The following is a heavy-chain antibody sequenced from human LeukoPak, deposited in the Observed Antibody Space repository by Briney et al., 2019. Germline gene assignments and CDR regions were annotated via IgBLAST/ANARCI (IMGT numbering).Heavy chain of an antibody. CDR3: AKDQRFDILTGYFNWFDP. V-gene: IGHV3-74*01. J-gene: IGHJ5*02. Sequence: GGSLRLSCAASGFTFSSYWMHWVRHAPGKGLVWVSRINSDGSSTSYADSVKGRFTISRDNAKNTLYLQMNSLRAEDTAVYYCAKDQRFDILTGYFNWFDPWGQGTLVTVSS. CDR2: INSDGSST. CDR1: GFTFSSYW. D-gene: IGHD3-9*01.